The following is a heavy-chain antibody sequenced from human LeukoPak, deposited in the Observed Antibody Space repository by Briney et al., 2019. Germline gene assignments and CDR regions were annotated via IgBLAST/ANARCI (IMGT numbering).Heavy chain of an antibody. Sequence: SETLSLTCAVYGGSFSGYYWSWIRQPPGKGLEWIGEINHSGSTNYNPSLKSRVTISVDTSKNQFSLKLSSVTAADTAVYYCASNRILWLRAPFDIWGQGTMVTVSS. CDR3: ASNRILWLRAPFDI. J-gene: IGHJ3*02. CDR1: GGSFSGYY. D-gene: IGHD5-12*01. CDR2: INHSGST. V-gene: IGHV4-34*01.